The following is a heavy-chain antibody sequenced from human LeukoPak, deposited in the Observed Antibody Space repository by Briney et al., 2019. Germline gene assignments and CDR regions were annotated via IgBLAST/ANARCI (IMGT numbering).Heavy chain of an antibody. CDR3: ARAVSKEDAFDI. CDR1: GGSISSYY. D-gene: IGHD4-11*01. J-gene: IGHJ3*02. Sequence: SETLSLTCTVSGGSISSYYWSWIRQPPGKGLEWIGYIYYSGSTNYNPSLKSRVTISEDTSKNQFSLKLSSVTAADTAVYYCARAVSKEDAFDIWGQGTMVTVSS. V-gene: IGHV4-59*01. CDR2: IYYSGST.